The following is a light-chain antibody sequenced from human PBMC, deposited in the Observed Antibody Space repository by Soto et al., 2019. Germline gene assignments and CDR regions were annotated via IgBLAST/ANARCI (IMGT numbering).Light chain of an antibody. CDR2: DVS. V-gene: IGKV3-11*01. J-gene: IGKJ1*01. Sequence: PGERATLSCRASQSVSGYLAWYQQKPGQAPRLLIYDVSNRATGIPARFSGSGSGTDFTLTISSLEPEDFAVYYCQQYGSSPWTFGQGTKVDIK. CDR3: QQYGSSPWT. CDR1: QSVSGY.